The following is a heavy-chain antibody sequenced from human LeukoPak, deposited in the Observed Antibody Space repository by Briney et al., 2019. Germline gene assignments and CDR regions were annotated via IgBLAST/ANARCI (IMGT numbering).Heavy chain of an antibody. CDR1: GFTFSSYS. Sequence: GGSLRLSCAASGFTFSSYSMNWVRQAPGKGLEWVSYISSSSSTIYYADSVKGRFTISRDNAKNSLYLRMNSLRAEDTAVYYCARSGYCSGGSCYAYYYYYMDVWGKGTTVTISS. J-gene: IGHJ6*03. D-gene: IGHD2-15*01. CDR2: ISSSSSTI. V-gene: IGHV3-48*04. CDR3: ARSGYCSGGSCYAYYYYYMDV.